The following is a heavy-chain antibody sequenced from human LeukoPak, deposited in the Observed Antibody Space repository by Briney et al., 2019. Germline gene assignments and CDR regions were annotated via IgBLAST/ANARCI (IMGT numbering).Heavy chain of an antibody. J-gene: IGHJ4*02. V-gene: IGHV3-21*01. Sequence: GGSLRLSCAASGFTFSSYSMNWVRQAPGKGLEWVSSISSSSSYIYYADSVKGRFTISRDNAKNSLYLQMNSLRAEDTAVYYCARLQTPGYSGYDLMDYWGQGTLVTVSS. CDR2: ISSSSSYI. CDR3: ARLQTPGYSGYDLMDY. D-gene: IGHD5-12*01. CDR1: GFTFSSYS.